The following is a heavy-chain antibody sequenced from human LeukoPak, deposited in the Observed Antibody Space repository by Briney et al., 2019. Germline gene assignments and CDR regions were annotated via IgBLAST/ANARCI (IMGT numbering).Heavy chain of an antibody. CDR1: GFTFSSYE. V-gene: IGHV3-48*03. Sequence: GGSLRLSCAASGFTFSSYEMNWVRQAPGKGLEGVSYISSSGSTIYYADSVKGRFTISRDNAKKSLYLQMNSLRAEDTAVYYCARDSLYCSGGSCYSWNSDYWGQGTLVTVSS. J-gene: IGHJ4*02. CDR2: ISSSGSTI. CDR3: ARDSLYCSGGSCYSWNSDY. D-gene: IGHD2-15*01.